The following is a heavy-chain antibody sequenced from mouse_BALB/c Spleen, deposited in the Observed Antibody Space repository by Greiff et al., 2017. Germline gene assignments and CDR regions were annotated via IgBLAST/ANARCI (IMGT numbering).Heavy chain of an antibody. CDR1: GFSLTSYD. Sequence: VQGVESGPGLVAPSQSLSITCTVSGFSLTSYDISWIRQPPGKGLEWLGVIWTGGGTNYNSAFMSRLSISKDNSKSQVFLKKNSLQTDDTAIYSCVRDRGKLCAMDYWGQGTSVTVSS. D-gene: IGHD3-1*01. CDR3: VRDRGKLCAMDY. CDR2: IWTGGGT. V-gene: IGHV2-9-2*01. J-gene: IGHJ4*01.